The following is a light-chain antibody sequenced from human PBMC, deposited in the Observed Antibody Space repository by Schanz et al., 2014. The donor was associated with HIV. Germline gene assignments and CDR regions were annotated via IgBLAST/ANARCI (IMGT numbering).Light chain of an antibody. J-gene: IGLJ2*01. V-gene: IGLV1-40*01. Sequence: QSVLTQPPSVSGAPGQRVTISCTGSSSNIGAGYHVHWYQQLPGTAPKLLISGNGNRPSGVPDRFSGSKSGNTASLTISGLQAEDEADYYCQSYDSGLSGILFGGGTKLTVL. CDR2: GNG. CDR1: SSNIGAGYH. CDR3: QSYDSGLSGIL.